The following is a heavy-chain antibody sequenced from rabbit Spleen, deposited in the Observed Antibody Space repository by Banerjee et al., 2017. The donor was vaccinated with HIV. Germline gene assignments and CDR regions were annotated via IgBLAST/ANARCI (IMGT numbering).Heavy chain of an antibody. Sequence: QLVESGGGLVTLGGSLKLSCKASGFTLSSYYMNWVRQAPGKGLEWIGYIDPLFGITYYANWVNGRFSISRENAQNTVFLQMTSLTAADTATYFCARDGAGGSYFALWGPGTLVTVS. D-gene: IGHD8-1*01. J-gene: IGHJ4*01. CDR3: ARDGAGGSYFAL. CDR1: GFTLSSYY. V-gene: IGHV1S7*01. CDR2: IDPLFGIT.